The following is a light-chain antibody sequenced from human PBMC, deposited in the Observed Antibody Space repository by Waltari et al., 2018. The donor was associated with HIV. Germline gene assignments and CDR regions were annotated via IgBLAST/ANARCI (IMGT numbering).Light chain of an antibody. CDR1: RSSIGRNS. CDR3: AAWDDNVNGL. V-gene: IGLV1-44*01. CDR2: NNN. Sequence: QSLLLQPPSASGTAGQRVTISCSGRRSSIGRNSVTWYQQLPGAAPTLLSYNNNQRPSGVPDRFSGSKSGTSASLAISGLQSEDEGDYYCAAWDDNVNGLFGGGTKLTVL. J-gene: IGLJ2*01.